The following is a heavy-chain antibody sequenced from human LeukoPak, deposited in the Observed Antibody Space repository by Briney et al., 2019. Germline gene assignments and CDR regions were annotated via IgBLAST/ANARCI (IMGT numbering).Heavy chain of an antibody. D-gene: IGHD6-13*01. Sequence: PSETLSLTCAVYGGSFSGYYWSWIRQPPGKGLEWIGEINHSGSTNYNPSLKSRVTISVDTSKNQFSLKLSSVTAADTAMYYCARVYSSRWYFDYWGQGTLVTVSS. V-gene: IGHV4-34*01. CDR1: GGSFSGYY. CDR2: INHSGST. CDR3: ARVYSSRWYFDY. J-gene: IGHJ4*02.